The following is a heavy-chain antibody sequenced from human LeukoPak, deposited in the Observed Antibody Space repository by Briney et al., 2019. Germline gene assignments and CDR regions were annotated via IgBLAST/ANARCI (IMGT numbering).Heavy chain of an antibody. CDR1: GFTLSNYG. CDR3: AKGVFAAFDI. J-gene: IGHJ3*02. CDR2: ISGSGGST. D-gene: IGHD5/OR15-5a*01. Sequence: GGSLRLSCVASGFTLSNYGMNWVRQAPGKGLEWVSAISGSGGSTYYADSVKGRFTISRGNSKNTLYLQMNSLRAEDTAVYYCAKGVFAAFDIWGQGTMVTVSS. V-gene: IGHV3-23*01.